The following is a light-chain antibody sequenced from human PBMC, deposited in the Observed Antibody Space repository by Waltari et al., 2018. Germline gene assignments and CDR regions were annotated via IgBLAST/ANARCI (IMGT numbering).Light chain of an antibody. CDR2: AAS. J-gene: IGKJ3*01. CDR3: QQANSFPYT. V-gene: IGKV1-12*01. Sequence: DIQMTQSPSSVSASVGDRLPITCRASQRISRWLAWYQQKPGKAPKLLIYAASTLQSGVPSRFSGSGSETDFTLAISSLQPEDFATYYCQQANSFPYTFGPGTKVDIK. CDR1: QRISRW.